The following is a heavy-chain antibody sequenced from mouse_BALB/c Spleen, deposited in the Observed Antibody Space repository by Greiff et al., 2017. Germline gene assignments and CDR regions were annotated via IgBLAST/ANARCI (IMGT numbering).Heavy chain of an antibody. CDR2: IWWDDDK. J-gene: IGHJ4*01. Sequence: QVTLKVSGPGILKPSQTLSLTCSFSGFSLSTSGMGVGWIRQPSGKGLEWLAHIWWDDDKYYNPSLKSQLTISKDTSRNQVFLKITSVDTSDTATYYCARRSGDYDRDYYAMDYWGQGTSVTVSS. CDR3: ARRSGDYDRDYYAMDY. D-gene: IGHD2-4*01. CDR1: GFSLSTSGMG. V-gene: IGHV8-8*01.